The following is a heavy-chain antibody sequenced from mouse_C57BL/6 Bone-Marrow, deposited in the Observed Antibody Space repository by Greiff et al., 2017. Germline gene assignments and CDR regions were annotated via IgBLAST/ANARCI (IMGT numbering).Heavy chain of an antibody. D-gene: IGHD3-3*01. CDR3: ARQGDFYWYFDV. Sequence: EVQLVESGGDLVKPGGSLKLSCAASGFTFSSYGMSWVRQTPDKRLEWVATISSGGSYTYYPDSVKGRFTISRDNAKNTLYLQMSSLKSEDTAMYYCARQGDFYWYFDVWGTGTTVTVSS. J-gene: IGHJ1*03. CDR1: GFTFSSYG. CDR2: ISSGGSYT. V-gene: IGHV5-6*01.